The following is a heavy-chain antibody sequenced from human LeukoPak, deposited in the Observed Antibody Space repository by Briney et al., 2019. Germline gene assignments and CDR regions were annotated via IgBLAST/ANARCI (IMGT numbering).Heavy chain of an antibody. J-gene: IGHJ4*02. V-gene: IGHV4-30-4*01. CDR2: IYYSGST. Sequence: SETLPLTCAVYGGSFSGYYWSWFRQLPGKGLEWIGYIYYSGSTYYNPSLKSRVTISVDTSKNQFSLKLSSVTAADTAVYYCASSTSFYYASLSFDYWGQGTLVTVSS. CDR1: GGSFSGYY. D-gene: IGHD3-22*01. CDR3: ASSTSFYYASLSFDY.